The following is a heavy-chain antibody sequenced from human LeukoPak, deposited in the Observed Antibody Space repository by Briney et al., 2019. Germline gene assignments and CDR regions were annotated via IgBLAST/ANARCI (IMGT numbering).Heavy chain of an antibody. J-gene: IGHJ4*02. D-gene: IGHD2-21*02. CDR2: MYTGGGR. CDR3: TRGQSYCGADCYSD. CDR1: GFSVSNYY. Sequence: GGSLRLSCGASGFSVSNYYMSWVRQPPGKGLEWVSVMYTGGGRYYGDSVKGRFTISRDNSKNTVFLQMNSLRVEDTALYYCTRGQSYCGADCYSDWGQGTLVTVSS. V-gene: IGHV3-66*01.